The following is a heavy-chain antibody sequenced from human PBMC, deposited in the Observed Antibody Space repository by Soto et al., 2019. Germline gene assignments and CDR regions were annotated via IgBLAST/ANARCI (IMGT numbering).Heavy chain of an antibody. D-gene: IGHD2-2*01. CDR2: ISYDGSNK. J-gene: IGHJ3*02. Sequence: QVQLVESGGGVVQPGRSLRLSCAASVFTFSSYGMHWVRQAPGTGLEWVAVISYDGSNKYYADSVKGRFTISRDNSKNTLYLQMNSLRAEDTAVYYCAIRYCSSTSCLPLHDAFDIWDQGSMVTVSS. CDR1: VFTFSSYG. V-gene: IGHV3-30*03. CDR3: AIRYCSSTSCLPLHDAFDI.